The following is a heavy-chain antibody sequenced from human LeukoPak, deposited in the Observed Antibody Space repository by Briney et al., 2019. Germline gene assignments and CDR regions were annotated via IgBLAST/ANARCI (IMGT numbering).Heavy chain of an antibody. Sequence: NPSETLSLTCIVSGGSISSTTYYWGWIRQPPGKRLEWIGSIYYSGNTNYNPSLKSRVTISVDTSKNQFSLKLSSVTAADTAVYYCARGLPHTRIVGATTWLSYWGQGTLVTVSS. CDR2: IYYSGNT. CDR1: GGSISSTTYY. V-gene: IGHV4-39*07. CDR3: ARGLPHTRIVGATTWLSY. J-gene: IGHJ4*02. D-gene: IGHD1-26*01.